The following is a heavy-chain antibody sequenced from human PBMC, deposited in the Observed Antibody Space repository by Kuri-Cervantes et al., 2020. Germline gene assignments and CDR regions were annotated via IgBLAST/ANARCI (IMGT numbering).Heavy chain of an antibody. Sequence: ESLKISCTVSGGSISSSSYYWGWIRQPPGKGLEWIGSIYYSGSTYYNPSLKSRVTISVDTSKNQFSLKLSSVTAADTAVYYCASEYYYDSSGYYLGQGTLVTVSS. J-gene: IGHJ4*02. V-gene: IGHV4-39*07. CDR3: ASEYYYDSSGYY. CDR2: IYYSGST. D-gene: IGHD3-22*01. CDR1: GGSISSSSYY.